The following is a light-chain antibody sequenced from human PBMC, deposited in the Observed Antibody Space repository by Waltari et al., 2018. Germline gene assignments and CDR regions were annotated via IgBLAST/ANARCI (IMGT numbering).Light chain of an antibody. CDR2: GAS. J-gene: IGKJ1*01. V-gene: IGKV3-20*01. CDR3: QQYFRLPVT. CDR1: QSVSRA. Sequence: EIVLTQSPGTLPLSLGERATLSCRASQSVSRALAWYQQKPGQAPRLLIYGASTRATGVPDRFSGGGSGTDFSLTISRLQPEDFAVYYCQQYFRLPVTFGQGTTVEI.